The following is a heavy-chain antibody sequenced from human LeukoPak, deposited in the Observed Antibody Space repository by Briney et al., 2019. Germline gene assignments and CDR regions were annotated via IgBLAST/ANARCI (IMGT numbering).Heavy chain of an antibody. Sequence: PGGSLRLSCAASGFTFSSYWMHWVRQAPGKGLVWVSRINSDGSSTSYADSVKGRFTISRDNAKNTLYLQMNSLRAEDTAVYYCARDLQFYYDSSGYYYPSHYFDYWGQGTLVTVSS. V-gene: IGHV3-74*01. J-gene: IGHJ4*02. CDR1: GFTFSSYW. CDR3: ARDLQFYYDSSGYYYPSHYFDY. D-gene: IGHD3-22*01. CDR2: INSDGSST.